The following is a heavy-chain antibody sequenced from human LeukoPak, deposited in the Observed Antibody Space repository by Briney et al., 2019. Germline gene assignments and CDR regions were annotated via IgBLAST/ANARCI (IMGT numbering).Heavy chain of an antibody. V-gene: IGHV4-34*01. CDR2: INHSGST. D-gene: IGHD3-10*01. J-gene: IGHJ6*03. CDR3: ARGGITMVRGVIIDYYYYYYMDV. CDR1: GGSFSGYY. Sequence: PSETLSLTCAVYGGSFSGYYWSWIRQPPGKGLEWIGEINHSGSTNYNPSLKSRVTISVDTSKNQFSLKLSSVTAADTAVYYCARGGITMVRGVIIDYYYYYYMDVWGKGTTVTVSS.